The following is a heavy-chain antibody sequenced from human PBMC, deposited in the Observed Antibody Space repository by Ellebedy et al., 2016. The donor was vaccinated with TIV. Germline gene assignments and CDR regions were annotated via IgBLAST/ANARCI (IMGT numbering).Heavy chain of an antibody. CDR3: ARDLLGYCSSTSCPPDY. J-gene: IGHJ4*02. Sequence: SVKVSCXASGGTFSSYAISWVRQAPGQGLEWMGGIIPIFGTANYAQKFQGRVTITADESTSTAYMELSSLRSEDTAVYYCARDLLGYCSSTSCPPDYWGQGTLVTVSS. V-gene: IGHV1-69*13. CDR2: IIPIFGTA. D-gene: IGHD2-2*01. CDR1: GGTFSSYA.